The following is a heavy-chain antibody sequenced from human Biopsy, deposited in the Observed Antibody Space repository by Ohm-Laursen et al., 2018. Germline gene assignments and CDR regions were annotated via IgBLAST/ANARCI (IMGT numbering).Heavy chain of an antibody. J-gene: IGHJ4*02. D-gene: IGHD1-1*01. CDR3: AADINVWNVNS. CDR1: GYTLTVLS. CDR2: FAPVYGKT. Sequence: ASVKVSCKVSGYTLTVLSMHWVRQAPGRGLEWMGGFAPVYGKTIYAQKFQGRVTMTEDTSTDTAYMELSSLRSEDTAVYYCAADINVWNVNSWGQGTQVTVSS. V-gene: IGHV1-24*01.